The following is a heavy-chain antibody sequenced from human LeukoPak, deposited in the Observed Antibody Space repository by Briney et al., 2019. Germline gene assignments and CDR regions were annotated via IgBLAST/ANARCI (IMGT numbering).Heavy chain of an antibody. Sequence: ASVKVSCKASGYTFTSYAMHWVRQAPGQRLEWMGWINAGNGNTKYSQKFQGRVTTTRDTSASTAYMELSSLRSEDTAVYYCARVEMATITIRGSFDYWGQGTLVTVSS. CDR3: ARVEMATITIRGSFDY. V-gene: IGHV1-3*01. CDR1: GYTFTSYA. CDR2: INAGNGNT. J-gene: IGHJ4*02. D-gene: IGHD5-24*01.